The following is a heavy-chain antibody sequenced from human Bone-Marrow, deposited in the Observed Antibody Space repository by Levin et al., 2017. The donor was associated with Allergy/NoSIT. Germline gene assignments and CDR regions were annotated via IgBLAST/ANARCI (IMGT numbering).Heavy chain of an antibody. CDR1: GFSFNNAW. CDR2: FKDKTAGGPT. J-gene: IGHJ4*02. V-gene: IGHV3-15*07. Sequence: GGSLRLSCAASGFSFNNAWMNWVRQAPGKGLEWVGRFKDKTAGGPTDYAAPVEGRFTISRDDPRNTVYLQIDSLKTEDTGVYYCTTVGSAGNRVFWGQGTLVTVSS. CDR3: TTVGSAGNRVF. D-gene: IGHD1-14*01.